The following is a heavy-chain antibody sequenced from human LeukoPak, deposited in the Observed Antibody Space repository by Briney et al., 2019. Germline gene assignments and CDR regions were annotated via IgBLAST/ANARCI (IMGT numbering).Heavy chain of an antibody. D-gene: IGHD6-13*01. V-gene: IGHV1-18*01. CDR2: ISAYNGNT. Sequence: ASVKVSCKASGYTFTSYGISWVRQAPGQGLEWMGWISAYNGNTNYSQKLQGRVTMTTDTSTSTAYMELRSLRSDDTAVYYCARDQWIGVYSSSWYSNFDYWGQGTLVTVSS. CDR3: ARDQWIGVYSSSWYSNFDY. J-gene: IGHJ4*02. CDR1: GYTFTSYG.